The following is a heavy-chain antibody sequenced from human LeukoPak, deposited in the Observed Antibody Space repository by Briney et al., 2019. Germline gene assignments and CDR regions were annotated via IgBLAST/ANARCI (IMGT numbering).Heavy chain of an antibody. J-gene: IGHJ6*02. CDR1: GFTFSNYG. D-gene: IGHD3-22*01. CDR2: MSYDGSNK. Sequence: GGSLRLSCAASGFTFSNYGMHWVRQAPGKGLEWVAVMSYDGSNKYYADSVKGRFTISRDNAKNSLYLQMNSLRAEDTAVYYCARGSYDSSGYPYYYYGMDVWGQGTTVTVSS. V-gene: IGHV3-30*03. CDR3: ARGSYDSSGYPYYYYGMDV.